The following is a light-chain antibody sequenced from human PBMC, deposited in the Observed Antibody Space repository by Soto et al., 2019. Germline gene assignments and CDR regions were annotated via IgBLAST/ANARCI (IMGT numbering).Light chain of an antibody. CDR1: QSVSSSY. V-gene: IGKV3-20*01. Sequence: EIVLTQSPGTLSLSPGERATLSCRASQSVSSSYLAWYQQKPGQAPRLLIYGASSRSTGIPDRFSGSGSGTDCTLTISRLEPEDFAVYYCQQYGRSPRTFGHGTKVEIK. CDR3: QQYGRSPRT. CDR2: GAS. J-gene: IGKJ1*01.